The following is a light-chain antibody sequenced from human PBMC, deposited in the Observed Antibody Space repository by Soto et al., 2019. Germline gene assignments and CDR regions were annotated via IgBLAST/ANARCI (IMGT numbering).Light chain of an antibody. CDR1: QSVSSY. Sequence: EIVLTQSPATLSLSPGERATLSCRASQSVSSYLAWYQQKPGQAPRLLIYDASNRATGIPARFSGSGSGTDFTRTISSLEPEDFAIYYCQQRSNGPLNFGGGTKVEIK. CDR3: QQRSNGPLN. CDR2: DAS. V-gene: IGKV3-11*01. J-gene: IGKJ4*01.